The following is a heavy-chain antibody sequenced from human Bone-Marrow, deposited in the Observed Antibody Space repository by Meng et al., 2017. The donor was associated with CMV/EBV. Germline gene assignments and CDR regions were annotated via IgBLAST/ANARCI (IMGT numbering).Heavy chain of an antibody. D-gene: IGHD3-3*01. CDR2: IIPILGIA. Sequence: SVKVSCKASGGTFSSYAISWVRQAPGQGLEWMGGIIPILGIANYAQKFQGRVTITADKSTSTDYMELSSLRSEDTAVYYCARRKRITIFGVVTHYYYYGMDVWGQGTTVTVSS. CDR3: ARRKRITIFGVVTHYYYYGMDV. V-gene: IGHV1-69*10. J-gene: IGHJ6*02. CDR1: GGTFSSYA.